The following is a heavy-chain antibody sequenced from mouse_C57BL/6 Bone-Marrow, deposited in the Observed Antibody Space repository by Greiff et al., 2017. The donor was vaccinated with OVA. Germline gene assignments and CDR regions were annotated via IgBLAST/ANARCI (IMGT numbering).Heavy chain of an antibody. CDR2: ISDGGSYT. V-gene: IGHV5-4*01. CDR1: GFTFSSYA. D-gene: IGHD3-1*01. Sequence: DVMLVESGGGLVKPGGSLKLSCAASGFTFSSYAMSWVRQTPEKRLEWVATISDGGSYTYYPDNVKGRFTISRDNAKNNLYLQMSHLKSEDTAMYYCARDEKLRGFAYWGQGTLVTVSA. J-gene: IGHJ3*01. CDR3: ARDEKLRGFAY.